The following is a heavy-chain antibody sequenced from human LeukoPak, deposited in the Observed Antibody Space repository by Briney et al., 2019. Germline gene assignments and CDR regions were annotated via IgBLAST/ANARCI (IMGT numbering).Heavy chain of an antibody. Sequence: KTSETLSLTCTVSGGSISSSSYYWGWIRQPPGKGLEWIGSIYYSGSTYYNPSLKSRVTISVDTSKNQFSLKLSSVTAADTAVYYCARGHSTVRTWGQGTLVTVSS. CDR3: ARGHSTVRT. CDR2: IYYSGST. D-gene: IGHD2/OR15-2a*01. CDR1: GGSISSSSYY. V-gene: IGHV4-39*07. J-gene: IGHJ5*02.